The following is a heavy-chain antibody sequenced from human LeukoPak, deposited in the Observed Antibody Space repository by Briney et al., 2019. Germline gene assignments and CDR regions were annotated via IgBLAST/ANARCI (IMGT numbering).Heavy chain of an antibody. CDR3: ARMKWELRKVFDY. Sequence: SETLSLTCTVSGGSISSYYWSWIRQPPGKGLEWIGYIYYSGSTNYNPSLKSRVTISVDTSKNQFSLKLSSVTAADTAVYYCARMKWELRKVFDYWGQEPWSPSPQ. CDR1: GGSISSYY. CDR2: IYYSGST. J-gene: IGHJ4*01. D-gene: IGHD1-26*01. V-gene: IGHV4-59*01.